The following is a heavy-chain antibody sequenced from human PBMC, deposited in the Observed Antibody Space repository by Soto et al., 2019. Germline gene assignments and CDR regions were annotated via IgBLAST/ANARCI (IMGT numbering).Heavy chain of an antibody. CDR1: GYTFTSYD. V-gene: IGHV1-8*01. CDR2: MNPNSGNT. Sequence: GASVKVSCKASGYTFTSYDINWVRQATGQGLEWMGWMNPNSGNTGYAQKFQGRVTMTRNTSIGTAYMELSSLRSEDTAVYYCARGYYGSGSQPRGYYYYGMDVWGQGTTVTVSS. CDR3: ARGYYGSGSQPRGYYYYGMDV. J-gene: IGHJ6*02. D-gene: IGHD3-10*01.